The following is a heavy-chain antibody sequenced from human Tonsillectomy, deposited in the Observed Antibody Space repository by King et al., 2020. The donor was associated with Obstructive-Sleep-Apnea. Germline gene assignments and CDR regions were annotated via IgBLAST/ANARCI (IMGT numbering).Heavy chain of an antibody. V-gene: IGHV1-18*01. Sequence: VQLVESGAEVKKPGASVKVSCKASGYTFNSYGISWVRQAAGQGLEWMGWISAYSGNTKHAQKFQGRVTMTTDTSTSTAYMELRSLRSDDTAVYYCASLSGSSPFDSLDIWGQGTMVTVSS. CDR3: ASLSGSSPFDSLDI. CDR1: GYTFNSYG. J-gene: IGHJ3*02. D-gene: IGHD1-26*01. CDR2: ISAYSGNT.